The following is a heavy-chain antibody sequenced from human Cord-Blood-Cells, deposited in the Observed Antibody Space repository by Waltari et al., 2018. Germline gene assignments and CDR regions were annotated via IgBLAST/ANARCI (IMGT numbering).Heavy chain of an antibody. CDR2: IKQDGSEK. D-gene: IGHD4-4*01. CDR3: AREDDYSNYFDY. V-gene: IGHV3-7*01. Sequence: EVQLVESGGGLVQPGGSLRLSCPALGFTSSSYWMRWVRQAPGKGLEWVANIKQDGSEKYYVDSVKGRFTISRDNAKNSLYLQMNSLRAEDTAVYYCAREDDYSNYFDYWGQGTLVTVSS. J-gene: IGHJ4*02. CDR1: GFTSSSYW.